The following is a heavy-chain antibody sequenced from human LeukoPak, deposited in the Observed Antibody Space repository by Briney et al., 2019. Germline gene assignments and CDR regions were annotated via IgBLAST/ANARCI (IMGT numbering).Heavy chain of an antibody. CDR3: AKSGTYSSSSGYIDS. CDR2: ISWNSGNV. Sequence: PGRSLRLSCAACGFTFKNYAMHWVRQAPGKGLEWVSSISWNSGNVDYADSVKGRFTLSRDNAKNSLYLQMSSLRAEDTALYYCAKSGTYSSSSGYIDSWGQGTLVTVSS. D-gene: IGHD6-6*01. J-gene: IGHJ4*02. CDR1: GFTFKNYA. V-gene: IGHV3-9*01.